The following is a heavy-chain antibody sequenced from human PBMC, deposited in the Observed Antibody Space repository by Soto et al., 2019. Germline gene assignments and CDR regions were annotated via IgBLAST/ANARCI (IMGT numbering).Heavy chain of an antibody. V-gene: IGHV1-69*13. CDR1: GGTFSSYA. Sequence: GASVKVSCKASGGTFSSYAISWVRQAPGQGLEWMGGIIPIFGTANYAQKFQGRVTITADESTSTAYMELSSLRSEDTAVYYCARDEAGIAVAVYYYYGMDVWGQGTTVTVSS. CDR3: ARDEAGIAVAVYYYYGMDV. J-gene: IGHJ6*02. D-gene: IGHD6-19*01. CDR2: IIPIFGTA.